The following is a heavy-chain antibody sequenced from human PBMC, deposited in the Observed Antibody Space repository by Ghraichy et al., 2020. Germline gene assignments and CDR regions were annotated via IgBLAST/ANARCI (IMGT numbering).Heavy chain of an antibody. CDR3: AREGTYYYGSGSYFDI. V-gene: IGHV4-30-2*01. CDR2: IYHSGST. Sequence: SQTLSLTCAVSGGSISSGGYSWSWIRQPPGKGLEWIGYIYHSGSTYYNPSLKSRVTISVDRSKNQFSLKLSSVTAADTAVYYCAREGTYYYGSGSYFDIWGQGTMVTVSS. J-gene: IGHJ3*02. D-gene: IGHD3-10*01. CDR1: GGSISSGGYS.